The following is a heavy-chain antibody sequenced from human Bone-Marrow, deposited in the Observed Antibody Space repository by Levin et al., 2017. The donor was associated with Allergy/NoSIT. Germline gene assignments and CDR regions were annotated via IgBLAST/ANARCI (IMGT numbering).Heavy chain of an antibody. D-gene: IGHD1-26*01. CDR3: TRGREWDIPHYFDY. CDR1: GFTFSSYS. V-gene: IGHV3-48*04. Sequence: TGESLKISCAASGFTFSSYSMNWVRQAPGKGLEWVSYISRSGNVVYHADSVKGRFTISRDNARNSLYLQMNSLRTEDTAVYHCTRGREWDIPHYFDYWGQGTLVTVSS. J-gene: IGHJ4*02. CDR2: ISRSGNVV.